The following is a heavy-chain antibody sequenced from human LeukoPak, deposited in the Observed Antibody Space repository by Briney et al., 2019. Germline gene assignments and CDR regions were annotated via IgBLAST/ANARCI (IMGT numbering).Heavy chain of an antibody. CDR3: ARDIGKEYYYDSSGSDY. Sequence: GGSLRLSCAASGFTFSSYGMHWVRQAPGKGLEWVAVISYDGSNKYYADSVKGRFTISRDNSKNTLYLQMNSLRAEDTAVYYCARDIGKEYYYDSSGSDYWGQGTLVTVSS. CDR1: GFTFSSYG. CDR2: ISYDGSNK. V-gene: IGHV3-30*03. D-gene: IGHD3-22*01. J-gene: IGHJ4*02.